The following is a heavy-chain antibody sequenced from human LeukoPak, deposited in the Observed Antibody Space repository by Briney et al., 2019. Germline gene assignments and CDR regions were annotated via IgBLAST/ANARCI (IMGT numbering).Heavy chain of an antibody. CDR3: ARAGSYCSGGSCYAY. V-gene: IGHV1-69*13. Sequence: ASVKVSCKASGGTFSSYAISWVRQAPGQGLEWMGGIIPIFGTANYAQKFQGIVTITADESTSTAYMELSSLRSEDTAVYYCARAGSYCSGGSCYAYWGQGTLVTVSP. CDR2: IIPIFGTA. D-gene: IGHD2-15*01. J-gene: IGHJ4*02. CDR1: GGTFSSYA.